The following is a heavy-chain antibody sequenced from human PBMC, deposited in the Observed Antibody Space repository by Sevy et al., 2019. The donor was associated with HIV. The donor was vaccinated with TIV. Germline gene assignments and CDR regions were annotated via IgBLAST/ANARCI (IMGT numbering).Heavy chain of an antibody. D-gene: IGHD3-3*01. CDR2: ISSGSRTI. Sequence: GGSLRLSCAASGFTFSSYTMSWVRQAPGKGLEWVSFISSGSRTIYYADSVRGRFTISRDNAKNSMSLQMHSLRDEDTAVYYCARMESGYYYGMDVWGQGTTVTVSS. J-gene: IGHJ6*02. V-gene: IGHV3-48*02. CDR3: ARMESGYYYGMDV. CDR1: GFTFSSYT.